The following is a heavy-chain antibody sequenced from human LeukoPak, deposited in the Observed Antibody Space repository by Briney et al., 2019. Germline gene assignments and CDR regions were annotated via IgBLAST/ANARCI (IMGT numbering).Heavy chain of an antibody. D-gene: IGHD3-22*01. CDR1: GFTLSSYS. CDR2: ISSSSSYI. Sequence: PGGSLRLSCAASGFTLSSYSMNWVRQAPGKGLEWVSSISSSSSYIYYADSVEGRFTISRDNAKNSLYLQMNSLRAEDTAVYYCAYYYDSSGFLADYWGQGTLVTVSS. CDR3: AYYYDSSGFLADY. J-gene: IGHJ4*02. V-gene: IGHV3-21*01.